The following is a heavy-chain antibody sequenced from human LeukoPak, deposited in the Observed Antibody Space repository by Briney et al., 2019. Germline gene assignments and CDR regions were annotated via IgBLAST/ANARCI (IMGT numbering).Heavy chain of an antibody. J-gene: IGHJ3*02. CDR1: GFTFSSYS. CDR3: ARALEILTHDAFDI. D-gene: IGHD3-9*01. CDR2: ISSSSGYI. V-gene: IGHV3-21*01. Sequence: PGGPLRLSCAASGFTFSSYSMTWVRQAPGKGLEWVSSISSSSGYIYYADSLKGRFTISRDNAKNPLYLQMNSLRAEDTAVYYCARALEILTHDAFDIWGPGTMVTVSS.